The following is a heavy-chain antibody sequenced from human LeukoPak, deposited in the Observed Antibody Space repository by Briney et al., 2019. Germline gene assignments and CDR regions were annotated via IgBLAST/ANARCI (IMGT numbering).Heavy chain of an antibody. Sequence: PGGSLRLSCAASGFTFSSYAMHWVRQAPGKGLEWVAVISYDGSNKYYADSVKGRFTISRDNSKNTLYLQMNSLRAEDTAVYYCARDARVVLDYWGQGTLVTVSS. CDR3: ARDARVVLDY. D-gene: IGHD2-2*01. V-gene: IGHV3-30*04. CDR2: ISYDGSNK. CDR1: GFTFSSYA. J-gene: IGHJ4*02.